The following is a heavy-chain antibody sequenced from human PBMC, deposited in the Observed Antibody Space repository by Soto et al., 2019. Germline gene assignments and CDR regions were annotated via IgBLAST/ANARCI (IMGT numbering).Heavy chain of an antibody. D-gene: IGHD6-19*01. CDR3: AGQAIAVAGPRRSSVDI. Sequence: ASVKVSCKASGYTFTSYGISWVRQAPGQGLEWMGWISAYNGNTNYAQKLQGRVTMTTDTSTSTAYMELRSLRSDDTAVYYWAGQAIAVAGPRRSSVDIWGQETMVTVSS. J-gene: IGHJ3*02. CDR2: ISAYNGNT. V-gene: IGHV1-18*01. CDR1: GYTFTSYG.